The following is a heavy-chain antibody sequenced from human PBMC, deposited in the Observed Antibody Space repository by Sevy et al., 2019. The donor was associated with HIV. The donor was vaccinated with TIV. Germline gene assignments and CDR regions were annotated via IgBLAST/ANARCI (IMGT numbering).Heavy chain of an antibody. CDR1: GFTFSNAW. V-gene: IGHV3-15*01. D-gene: IGHD2-15*01. CDR2: IKSKSEGGTT. J-gene: IGHJ3*02. Sequence: GGSLRLSCGASGFTFSNAWMTWVRQAPGKGLEWVGRIKSKSEGGTTDYAAPVKGRFTISRDDSKNTLYLQMNSLRAEDTAVYYCARDRAVVVVAATHPDAFDIWGQGTMVTVSS. CDR3: ARDRAVVVVAATHPDAFDI.